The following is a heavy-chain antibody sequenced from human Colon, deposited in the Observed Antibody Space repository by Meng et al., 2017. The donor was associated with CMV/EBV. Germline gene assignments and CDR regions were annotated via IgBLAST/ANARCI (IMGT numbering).Heavy chain of an antibody. V-gene: IGHV3-23*01. Sequence: GGSLRLSCAASGFTLSAFAMGWVRQAPGKGLEWVSSVYYGGTTHYADSVKGRFTISRDTSMDTLYLQLNNLRVEDTAVYYCTRGPYHQPRGLDVWGQGTTVTVSS. CDR1: GFTLSAFA. J-gene: IGHJ6*02. D-gene: IGHD2-2*01. CDR3: TRGPYHQPRGLDV. CDR2: YYGGTT.